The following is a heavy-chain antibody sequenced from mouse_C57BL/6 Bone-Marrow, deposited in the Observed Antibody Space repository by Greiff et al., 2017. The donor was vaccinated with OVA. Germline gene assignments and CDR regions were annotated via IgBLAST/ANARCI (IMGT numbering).Heavy chain of an antibody. D-gene: IGHD6-1*01. J-gene: IGHJ2*01. V-gene: IGHV1-59*01. CDR3: ARWQPGFDY. Sequence: QVQLQQPGAELVRPGTSVKLSCKASGYTFTSYWMHWVKQRPGQGLEWIGGIDPSDSYTNYNQKFKGKATLTVDTSSSTAYMQLSSLTSEDSAVSYCARWQPGFDYWGQGTTLTVSS. CDR2: IDPSDSYT. CDR1: GYTFTSYW.